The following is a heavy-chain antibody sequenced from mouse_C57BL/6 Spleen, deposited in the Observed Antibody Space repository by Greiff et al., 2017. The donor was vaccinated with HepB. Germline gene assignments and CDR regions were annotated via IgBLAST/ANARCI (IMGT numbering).Heavy chain of an antibody. CDR1: GYTFTSYW. J-gene: IGHJ4*01. CDR2: IYPSDSET. CDR3: ARGGGSSGAMDY. Sequence: QVQLKQPGAELVRPGSSVKLSCKASGYTFTSYWMDWVKQRPGQGLEWIGNIYPSDSETHYNQKFKDKATLTVDKSSSTAYMQLSSLTSEDSAVYYCARGGGSSGAMDYWGQGTSVTVSS. V-gene: IGHV1-61*01. D-gene: IGHD1-1*01.